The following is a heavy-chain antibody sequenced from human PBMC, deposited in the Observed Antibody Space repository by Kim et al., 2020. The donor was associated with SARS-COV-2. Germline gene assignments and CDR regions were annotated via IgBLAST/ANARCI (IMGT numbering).Heavy chain of an antibody. Sequence: GGSLRLSCAASGFTFSSYWMSWVRQAPGKGLEWVANIKQDGSEKYYVDSVKGRFTISRDNAKNSLYLQMNSLRAEDTAVYYCARDLTPVATPYFDYWGQGTLVTVSA. CDR3: ARDLTPVATPYFDY. J-gene: IGHJ4*02. CDR2: IKQDGSEK. V-gene: IGHV3-7*01. D-gene: IGHD5-12*01. CDR1: GFTFSSYW.